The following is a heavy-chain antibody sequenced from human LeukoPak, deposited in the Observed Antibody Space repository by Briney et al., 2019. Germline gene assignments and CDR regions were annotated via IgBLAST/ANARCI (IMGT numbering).Heavy chain of an antibody. J-gene: IGHJ6*02. Sequence: ASETLSLTCAVYGGASTGYYWSWIRQSPEKGLGWIGEINHSGSTNYNPSLKSRATISVDTSKNQFSLKLSSVTAADTAVYYCARARKYYYGSGSYRPYYYGMDVWGQGTTVTVSS. CDR1: GGASTGYY. V-gene: IGHV4-34*01. CDR2: INHSGST. CDR3: ARARKYYYGSGSYRPYYYGMDV. D-gene: IGHD3-10*01.